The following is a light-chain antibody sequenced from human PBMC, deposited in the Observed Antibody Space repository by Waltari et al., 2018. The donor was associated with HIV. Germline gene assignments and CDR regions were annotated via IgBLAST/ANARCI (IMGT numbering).Light chain of an antibody. CDR3: RQRFNLPPWT. Sequence: EIVLTQSPATLSLSPRERATLPRRASKSVGNFLAWYQQKPGQAPRLLTYDASTRATGVPARFSASSACTAFTLTISSLEPDDVAVYYCRQRFNLPPWTFGLGTKV. J-gene: IGKJ1*01. CDR2: DAS. CDR1: KSVGNF. V-gene: IGKV3-11*01.